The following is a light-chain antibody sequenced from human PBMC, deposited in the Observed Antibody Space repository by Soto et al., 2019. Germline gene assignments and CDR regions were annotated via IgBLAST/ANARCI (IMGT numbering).Light chain of an antibody. V-gene: IGKV3-20*01. J-gene: IGKJ3*01. CDR1: QSISSNY. CDR3: QQYGSSPPELT. CDR2: GAS. Sequence: EIVLTQSPGTLSLSAGERATLSCRASQSISSNYLAWYQQKPGQAPRLLICGASYRATGIPDRFSGSGSGTDFTLTISRLEPEDFAVYYCQQYGSSPPELTFGPGTKVDIK.